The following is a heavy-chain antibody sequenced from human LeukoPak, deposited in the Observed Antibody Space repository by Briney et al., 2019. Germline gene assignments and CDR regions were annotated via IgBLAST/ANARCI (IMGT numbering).Heavy chain of an antibody. CDR1: GYTFISYD. CDR3: AREVAAAGTKGDY. J-gene: IGHJ4*02. V-gene: IGHV1-8*01. D-gene: IGHD6-13*01. CDR2: MNPNSGNT. Sequence: ASVKVSCKASGYTFISYDINWVRQATGQGLEWMGWMNPNSGNTGYAQKFQGRVTMTRNTSISTAYMELSSLRSEDTAVYYCAREVAAAGTKGDYWGQGTLVTVSS.